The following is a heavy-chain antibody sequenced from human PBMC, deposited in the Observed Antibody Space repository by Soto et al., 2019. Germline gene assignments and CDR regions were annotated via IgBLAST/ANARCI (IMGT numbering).Heavy chain of an antibody. Sequence: QVQLVQSGAEVKKPGSSVKVSCKASGGTFSSYTISWVRQAPGQGLEWMGRIIPILGIANYAQKFQGRVTTTADKSTSTAYLELSSLRSEDTAVYYCAIDRYSYAKIGYYYSGMDVWGQGTTVIVSS. CDR3: AIDRYSYAKIGYYYSGMDV. CDR1: GGTFSSYT. V-gene: IGHV1-69*08. J-gene: IGHJ6*02. CDR2: IIPILGIA. D-gene: IGHD5-18*01.